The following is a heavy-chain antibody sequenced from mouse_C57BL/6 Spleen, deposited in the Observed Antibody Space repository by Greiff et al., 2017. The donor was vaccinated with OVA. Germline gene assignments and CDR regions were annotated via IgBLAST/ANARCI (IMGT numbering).Heavy chain of an antibody. CDR1: GYTFTDYY. CDR2: INPNNGGT. D-gene: IGHD2-5*01. J-gene: IGHJ2*01. V-gene: IGHV1-26*01. CDR3: ARWLYYSNYDY. Sequence: EVQLQQSGPELVKPGASVKISCKASGYTFTDYYMNWVKQSHGKSLEWIGDINPNNGGTSYNQKFKGKATLTVDKSSSTAYMELRSLTSEDSAVYYCARWLYYSNYDYWGQGTTLTVSS.